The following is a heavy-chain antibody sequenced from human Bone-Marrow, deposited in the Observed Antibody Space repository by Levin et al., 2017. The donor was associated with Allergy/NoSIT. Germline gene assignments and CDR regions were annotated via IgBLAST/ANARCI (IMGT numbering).Heavy chain of an antibody. J-gene: IGHJ4*02. D-gene: IGHD3-3*01. CDR2: VSGSGGST. CDR1: GFTFSSYA. V-gene: IGHV3-23*01. Sequence: GESLKISCAASGFTFSSYAMSWVRQAPGKGLEWVSAVSGSGGSTCYADSVKGRFTISRDNSKNTLYLRMNSLRAEDTAVYYCAKGSDFWSGYRTYYFDYWGQGALVTVSS. CDR3: AKGSDFWSGYRTYYFDY.